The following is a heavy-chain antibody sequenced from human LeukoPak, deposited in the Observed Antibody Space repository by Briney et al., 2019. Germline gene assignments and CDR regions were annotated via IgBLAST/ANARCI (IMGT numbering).Heavy chain of an antibody. CDR3: AGATEGYSTSVVYMDV. CDR1: GGSFSGYH. V-gene: IGHV4-34*01. Sequence: PSETLSLTCAVYGGSFSGYHWSWIRQPPGKGLEWIGEINHSGSTKYSSSLKSRVTISVDTPKKQFSLKLSSVTAADTAVYYCAGATEGYSTSVVYMDVWGKGTTVTVSS. J-gene: IGHJ6*03. CDR2: INHSGST. D-gene: IGHD6-6*01.